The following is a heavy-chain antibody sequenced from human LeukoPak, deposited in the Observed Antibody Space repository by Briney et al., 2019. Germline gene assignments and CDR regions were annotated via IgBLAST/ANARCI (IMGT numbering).Heavy chain of an antibody. CDR1: GGSFSGYY. CDR2: INHSGST. Sequence: SETLSLTCAVYGGSFSGYYWSWIRQPPGKGLEWIGEINHSGSTNYNPSLKSRDTISVDTSKNQFSLKLSSVTAADTAVYYCARGRKSFNWFDPWGQGTLVTVSS. J-gene: IGHJ5*02. D-gene: IGHD3-10*01. V-gene: IGHV4-34*01. CDR3: ARGRKSFNWFDP.